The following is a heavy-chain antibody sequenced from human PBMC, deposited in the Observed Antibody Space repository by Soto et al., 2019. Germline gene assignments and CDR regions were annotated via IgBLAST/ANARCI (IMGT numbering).Heavy chain of an antibody. Sequence: SVKISCKASGGTFSSYRINWVRQAPGQGLEWVGGIVPIYRTADYAQKFHGRVTITADESARTSYMELRSLKSQDSAVSDCVRESGAKVSKSWGQGPLVTVSS. CDR3: VRESGAKVSKS. CDR1: GGTFSSYR. CDR2: IVPIYRTA. D-gene: IGHD3-10*01. V-gene: IGHV1-69*13. J-gene: IGHJ4*02.